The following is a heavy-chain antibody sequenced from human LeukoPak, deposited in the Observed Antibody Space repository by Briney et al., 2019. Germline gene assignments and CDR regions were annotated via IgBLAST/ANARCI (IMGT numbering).Heavy chain of an antibody. V-gene: IGHV3-30-3*01. Sequence: PGGSLRLSCAASGFTFSSYAMHWVRQAPGKGLEWVAVISYDGSNKYYADSVKGRFTISRDNSKNTLYLQMNSLRAEDTAVYYCAREDIVVVAVRPFYYYYGMDVWGQGTTVTVSS. CDR1: GFTFSSYA. CDR2: ISYDGSNK. J-gene: IGHJ6*02. D-gene: IGHD2-15*01. CDR3: AREDIVVVAVRPFYYYYGMDV.